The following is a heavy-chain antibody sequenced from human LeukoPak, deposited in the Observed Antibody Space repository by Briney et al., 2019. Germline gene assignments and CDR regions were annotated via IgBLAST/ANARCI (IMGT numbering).Heavy chain of an antibody. J-gene: IGHJ4*02. CDR3: ASGLWGPYYFDY. CDR2: IIPIFGTA. V-gene: IGHV1-69*13. D-gene: IGHD3/OR15-3a*01. CDR1: GGTFSSYA. Sequence: ASVKVSCKASGGTFSSYAISWVRQAPGQGLEWMGGIIPIFGTANYAQKFQGRVTITADESTSTAYMELSSLRSGDTAVYYCASGLWGPYYFDYWGQGTLVTVSS.